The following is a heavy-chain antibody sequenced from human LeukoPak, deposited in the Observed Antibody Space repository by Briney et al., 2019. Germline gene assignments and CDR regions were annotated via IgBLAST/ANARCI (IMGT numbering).Heavy chain of an antibody. J-gene: IGHJ3*02. CDR3: ARDGPWWLVHRGSDAFDI. D-gene: IGHD6-19*01. CDR2: INPNSGGT. CDR1: GYTFTGYY. V-gene: IGHV1-2*02. Sequence: GASVKVSCKASGYTFTGYYMHWVRQAPGQGLEWMGWINPNSGGTNYAQKFQGRVTMTRDTSISTAYMELSRLRSDDTAVYYCARDGPWWLVHRGSDAFDIWGQGTMVTVSS.